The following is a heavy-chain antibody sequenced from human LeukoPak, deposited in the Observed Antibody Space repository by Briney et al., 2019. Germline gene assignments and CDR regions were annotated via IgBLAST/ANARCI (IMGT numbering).Heavy chain of an antibody. CDR1: GGSISSSSYY. J-gene: IGHJ4*02. Sequence: PSETLSLTCTVSGGSISSSSYYWGWIRQPPGKGLEWIGSIYYSGSTYYNPSLKSRVTISVDTSKNQFSLKLSSVTAADTAVYYCARARRWLQPSTFDYWGQGTLVTVSS. CDR3: ARARRWLQPSTFDY. CDR2: IYYSGST. D-gene: IGHD5-24*01. V-gene: IGHV4-39*07.